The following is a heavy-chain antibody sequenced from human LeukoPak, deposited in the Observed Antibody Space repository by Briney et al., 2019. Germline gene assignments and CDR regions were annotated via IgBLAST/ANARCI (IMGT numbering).Heavy chain of an antibody. Sequence: ASVKVSCRASGYTFTHYYIHWVRQAPGQGLEWMGWINPDNGGTNYAQKFQGRVTMTRDTSIRTVYMDLSRLRSDDTAVFYYTREARVGNWFDPWGQGTQVTVSS. D-gene: IGHD2-2*01. V-gene: IGHV1-2*02. CDR2: INPDNGGT. CDR1: GYTFTHYY. J-gene: IGHJ5*02. CDR3: TREARVGNWFDP.